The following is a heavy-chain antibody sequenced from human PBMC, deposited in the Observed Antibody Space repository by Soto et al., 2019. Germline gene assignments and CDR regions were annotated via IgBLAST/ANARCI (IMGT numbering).Heavy chain of an antibody. D-gene: IGHD3-10*01. CDR3: AAELGFGKLSVV. J-gene: IGHJ6*02. V-gene: IGHV1-69*01. CDR2: IIPLFGTT. CDR1: GGTFKNCV. Sequence: QVQVVQSGVAVRRPGYSVKVACKAAGGTFKNCVISWVRQAPGQGLEWMGGIIPLFGTTDFAQRFQGRLTITTDESTTTAYMELSRLRSEDTATYYCAAELGFGKLSVVWGQGTTVIVSS.